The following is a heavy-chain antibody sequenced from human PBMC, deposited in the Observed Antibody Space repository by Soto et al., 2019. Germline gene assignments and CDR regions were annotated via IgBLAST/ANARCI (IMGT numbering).Heavy chain of an antibody. V-gene: IGHV4-34*01. Sequence: SETLSLTCAVYGGSFSGYYWSWIRQPPGKGLEWIGEINHSGSTNYNPSLKSRVTISADTSKNQFSLKLSSVTAADTAVYYCARARQWLVYYYYYGMDVWGQGTTVTVSS. CDR2: INHSGST. CDR1: GGSFSGYY. D-gene: IGHD6-19*01. CDR3: ARARQWLVYYYYYGMDV. J-gene: IGHJ6*02.